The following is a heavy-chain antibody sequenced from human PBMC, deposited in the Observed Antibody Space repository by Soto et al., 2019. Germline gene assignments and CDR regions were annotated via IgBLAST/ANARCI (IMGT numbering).Heavy chain of an antibody. Sequence: QVQMVQSGDELKKLGASVKVSCKASDYTFNSYGISWVRKAPGQGLEWMGWLSGDNGDIKYAQKFQGRVTMTTDISTSTVYMELRSLSSDDTAVYFCAGSRGFGFDFWGQGTLVTVSS. J-gene: IGHJ4*02. CDR1: DYTFNSYG. CDR3: AGSRGFGFDF. CDR2: LSGDNGDI. D-gene: IGHD2-15*01. V-gene: IGHV1-18*01.